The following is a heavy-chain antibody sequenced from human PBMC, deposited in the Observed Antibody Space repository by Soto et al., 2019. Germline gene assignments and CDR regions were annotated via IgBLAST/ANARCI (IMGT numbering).Heavy chain of an antibody. J-gene: IGHJ3*02. CDR2: VNHDGSS. Sequence: PSETLSLTCIDSHYSMNSGHYWGGIGQRRGRGLVWIGSVNHDGSSYYKSSRKRRVAISIDTSKNQFSLNLSSVTAADTANYYCARDRRVYASSWSPVYDPFDIWGPATGVTVS. D-gene: IGHD6-13*01. CDR3: ARDRRVYASSWSPVYDPFDI. CDR1: HYSMNSGHY. V-gene: IGHV4-38-2*02.